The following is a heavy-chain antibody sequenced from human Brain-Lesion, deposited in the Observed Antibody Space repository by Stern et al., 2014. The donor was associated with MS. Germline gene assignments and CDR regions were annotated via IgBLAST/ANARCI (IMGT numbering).Heavy chain of an antibody. CDR1: GGSISSGGYY. Sequence: QVQLQESGPGLVKPSQTLSLSCTVSGGSISSGGYYWSWIRQPAGKGLEWIGGIFNSGSTSYTPSLKSRVTISIDTSKNQFSLRLNSMTAADTAVYYCARGRVVPGFQYYATDVWGQGTTVIVSS. V-gene: IGHV4-61*02. J-gene: IGHJ6*02. D-gene: IGHD2-2*01. CDR3: ARGRVVPGFQYYATDV. CDR2: IFNSGST.